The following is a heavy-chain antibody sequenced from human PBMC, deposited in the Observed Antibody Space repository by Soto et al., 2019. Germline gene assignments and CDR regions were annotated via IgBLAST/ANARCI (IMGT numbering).Heavy chain of an antibody. D-gene: IGHD6-19*01. CDR3: ARHSSAQYSSGWFLYFDY. Sequence: QVQLQESGPGLVKPSETLSLTCTVSGGSISSYYWSWIRQPPGKGLEWIGYIYYSGSTNYNPSLKSRVTISVDTSQNQFSLKLSSVTAADTAVYFCARHSSAQYSSGWFLYFDYWGQGTLVTVSS. CDR2: IYYSGST. CDR1: GGSISSYY. J-gene: IGHJ4*02. V-gene: IGHV4-59*08.